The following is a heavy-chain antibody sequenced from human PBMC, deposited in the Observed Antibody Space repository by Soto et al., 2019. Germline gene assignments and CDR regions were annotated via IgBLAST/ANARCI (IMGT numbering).Heavy chain of an antibody. J-gene: IGHJ5*02. CDR3: ARRYCSSTSCYECLDP. Sequence: ASVKVSCKASGYTFTSYAMHWVRQAPGQRLEWMGWINAGNGNTKYSQKFQGRVTITRDASASTAYMELSSLRSEDTAVYYCARRYCSSTSCYECLDPWGQGTLVTVSS. V-gene: IGHV1-3*01. D-gene: IGHD2-2*01. CDR1: GYTFTSYA. CDR2: INAGNGNT.